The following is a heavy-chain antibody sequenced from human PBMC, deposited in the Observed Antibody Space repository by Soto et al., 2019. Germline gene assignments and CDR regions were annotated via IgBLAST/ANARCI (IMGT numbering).Heavy chain of an antibody. J-gene: IGHJ5*02. Sequence: PSETLSLTCTVSGGSISSGGYYWSWIRQHPGKGLEWIGDIYYSGSTNYNPSLKSRVTISVDTSKNQFSLKLSSVTAADTAVYYCATEGGYSYGLLDWLDPWGQGSLVTVSS. CDR3: ATEGGYSYGLLDWLDP. V-gene: IGHV4-31*03. CDR2: IYYSGST. D-gene: IGHD5-18*01. CDR1: GGSISSGGYY.